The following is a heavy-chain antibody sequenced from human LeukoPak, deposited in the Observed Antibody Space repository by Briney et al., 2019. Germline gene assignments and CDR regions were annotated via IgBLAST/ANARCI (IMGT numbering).Heavy chain of an antibody. D-gene: IGHD3-22*01. V-gene: IGHV1-24*01. CDR1: GYTLTELS. CDR3: ARGSYYYDSSGYPRPDAFDI. J-gene: IGHJ3*02. Sequence: AASVKVSCKVSGYTLTELSMHWVRQTPGKGLECRGGFDPEDGEAIYAQKFQGRVTMTEDTSTDTAYMELSSVRSEETAVYYCARGSYYYDSSGYPRPDAFDIWGQGTMVTVSS. CDR2: FDPEDGEA.